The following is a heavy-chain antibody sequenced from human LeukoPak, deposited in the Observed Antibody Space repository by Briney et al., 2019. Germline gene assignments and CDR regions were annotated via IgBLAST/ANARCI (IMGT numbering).Heavy chain of an antibody. Sequence: GGSLRLSCAASGFTVSSNYMSWVRQAPGKGLEWVSVIYSGGSTYYADSVKGRFTISRDNSKNTLYLRMNSLRAEDTAVYYCARDLTIAARPAGWGQGTLVTVSS. D-gene: IGHD6-6*01. CDR1: GFTVSSNY. CDR3: ARDLTIAARPAG. J-gene: IGHJ4*02. CDR2: IYSGGST. V-gene: IGHV3-53*01.